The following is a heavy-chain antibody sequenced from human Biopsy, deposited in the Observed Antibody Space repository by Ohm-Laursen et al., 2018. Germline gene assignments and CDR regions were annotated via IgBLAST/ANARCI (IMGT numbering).Heavy chain of an antibody. CDR1: GGSFSGYY. D-gene: IGHD6-19*01. J-gene: IGHJ4*02. V-gene: IGHV4-34*01. CDR3: ARGRLRAVARFDY. Sequence: GTLSHTCAVYGGSFSGYYWSWIRQPPGKGLEWIGEINHSGSTNYNPSLKSRVTISVDTSKNQFSLKLSSVTAADTAVYYCARGRLRAVARFDYWGQGTLVTVSS. CDR2: INHSGST.